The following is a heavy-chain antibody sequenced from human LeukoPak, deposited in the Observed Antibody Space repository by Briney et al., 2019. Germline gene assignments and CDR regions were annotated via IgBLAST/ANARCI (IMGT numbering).Heavy chain of an antibody. CDR3: ARGFGEFSA. Sequence: PGGSLRLSCAAPGFTFRSYAMHWVREAPGKGLEWLAFIRNDGGNRGYGDSVEGRFTMSRDDSISTVYLQMDTLRPDDTAVYYCARGFGEFSAWGQGTLVTVSS. CDR2: IRNDGGNR. D-gene: IGHD3-10*01. V-gene: IGHV3-30*02. CDR1: GFTFRSYA. J-gene: IGHJ5*02.